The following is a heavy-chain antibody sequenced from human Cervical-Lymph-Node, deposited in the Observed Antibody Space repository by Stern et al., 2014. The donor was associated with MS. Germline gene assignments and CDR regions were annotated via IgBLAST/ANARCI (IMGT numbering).Heavy chain of an antibody. D-gene: IGHD4-11*01. CDR2: IWHDGSKT. CDR1: GFTFSNYG. CDR3: VRDWSSNAYKSEDY. V-gene: IGHV3-33*01. J-gene: IGHJ4*02. Sequence: VQLEESGGGVVQPGRSLRLSCIASGFTFSNYGMHWVRQAPGERLGWVATIWHDGSKTYYSDSVRGRFIISRDNSKNTLSLQMNSLRVDDTAVYYCVRDWSSNAYKSEDYWGQGTLVTVSS.